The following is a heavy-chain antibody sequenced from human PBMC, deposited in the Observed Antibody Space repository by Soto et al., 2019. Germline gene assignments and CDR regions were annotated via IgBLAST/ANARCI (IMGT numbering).Heavy chain of an antibody. V-gene: IGHV3-9*01. CDR2: ISWNSGSI. Sequence: EVQLVESGGGLVQPGRSLRLSCAASGFTFDDYAMHWVRQAPGKGLEGVSCISWNSGSIGYADSVKGRFTISRDNAKNSLYLQMNRLRAEDTALYYCANDKYSSSFYWFDPWGQGTLVTVSS. J-gene: IGHJ5*02. D-gene: IGHD6-13*01. CDR1: GFTFDDYA. CDR3: ANDKYSSSFYWFDP.